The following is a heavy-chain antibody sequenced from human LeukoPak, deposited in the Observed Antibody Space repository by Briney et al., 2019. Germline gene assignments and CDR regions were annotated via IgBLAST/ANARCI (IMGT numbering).Heavy chain of an antibody. D-gene: IGHD5-18*01. CDR3: ARDLLGYSYDAYYFDF. J-gene: IGHJ4*02. CDR2: IWYDGSKK. V-gene: IGHV3-33*08. CDR1: GFTFSSYS. Sequence: PGGSLRLSCAASGFTFSSYSMNWVRQAPGKGLEWVADIWYDGSKKYHADSVKGQFTISRDDSKNTLYLQINSLRAEDTAVYYCARDLLGYSYDAYYFDFWGQGTLVTVSS.